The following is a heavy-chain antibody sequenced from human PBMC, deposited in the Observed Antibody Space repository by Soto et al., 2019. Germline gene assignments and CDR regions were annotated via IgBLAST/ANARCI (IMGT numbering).Heavy chain of an antibody. Sequence: QVQLVQSGAEVKKPGSSVKVSCKASGGTFSSYAISWVRQAPGQGLEWMGGIIPIFGPANYAQKFQGRVTITADESTSTAYMELSSLRSEDTAVYYCARVRIPMITFGGGAPSMDVWGQGTTVTVSS. CDR2: IIPIFGPA. J-gene: IGHJ6*02. CDR3: ARVRIPMITFGGGAPSMDV. V-gene: IGHV1-69*12. D-gene: IGHD3-16*01. CDR1: GGTFSSYA.